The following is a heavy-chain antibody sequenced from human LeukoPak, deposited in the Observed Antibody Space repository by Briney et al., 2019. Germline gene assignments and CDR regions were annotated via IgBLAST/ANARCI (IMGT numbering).Heavy chain of an antibody. CDR3: ARDVYTVTTAFDI. V-gene: IGHV3-30-3*01. CDR2: ISYDGSNK. CDR1: GFTFSSYA. D-gene: IGHD4-17*01. J-gene: IGHJ3*02. Sequence: GGSLRLSCAASGFTFSSYAMHWVRQAPGKGLEWVAVISYDGSNKYYADSVKGRFTISRDNSKNTLYLQMNSLRAEDTAVYYCARDVYTVTTAFDIWGQGTMVTVSS.